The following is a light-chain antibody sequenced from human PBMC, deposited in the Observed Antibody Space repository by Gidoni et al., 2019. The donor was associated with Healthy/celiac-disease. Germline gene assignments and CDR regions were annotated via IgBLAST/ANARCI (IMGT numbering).Light chain of an antibody. CDR2: DAS. CDR1: QSISSW. J-gene: IGKJ1*01. V-gene: IGKV1-5*01. CDR3: QQYNSYPWT. Sequence: DIQMTQSPSTLSASVGDRVTITCRASQSISSWFAWYQQKPGKAPKLLIYDASSLESGVPSRFSGSGSGTEFTLTISSLQPDDFATYYCQQYNSYPWTFGQGTKVEIK.